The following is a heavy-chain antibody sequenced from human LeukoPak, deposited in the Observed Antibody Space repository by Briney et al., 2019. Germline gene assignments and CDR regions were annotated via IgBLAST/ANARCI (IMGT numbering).Heavy chain of an antibody. V-gene: IGHV1-2*02. J-gene: IGHJ4*02. CDR3: ARGVLRELRGFDY. CDR2: INPNSGAT. D-gene: IGHD1-7*01. CDR1: GYTLSDYY. Sequence: ASVKLSCKPSGYTLSDYYMHWVRQAPGQGLEWMGWINPNSGATTYAENFQGRVIMTRDTSISTAYMELTSLRSDDTALYYCARGVLRELRGFDYWGQGTLVTVSS.